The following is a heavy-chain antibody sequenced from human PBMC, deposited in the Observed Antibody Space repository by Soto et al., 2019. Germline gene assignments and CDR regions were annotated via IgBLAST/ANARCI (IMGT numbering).Heavy chain of an antibody. V-gene: IGHV1-2*02. CDR3: ARSYNWNEEEPVY. CDR2: INPNSGGT. CDR1: GYTFTGYY. J-gene: IGHJ4*02. D-gene: IGHD1-1*01. Sequence: ASVKVSCKASGYTFTGYYMHWVRQAPGQGLEWMGWINPNSGGTNYAQKFQGRVTMTRDTSISTAYMELSRLRSDDTAVYYCARSYNWNEEEPVYWGQGTLVTVSS.